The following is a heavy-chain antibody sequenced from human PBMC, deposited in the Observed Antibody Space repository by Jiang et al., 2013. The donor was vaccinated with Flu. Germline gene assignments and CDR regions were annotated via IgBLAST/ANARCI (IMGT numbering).Heavy chain of an antibody. CDR1: GGSISSSSYY. J-gene: IGHJ2*01. Sequence: SLTCTVSGGSISSSSYYWGWIRQPPRKGLEWIGSIYYSGSTYYNPSLKSRVTISVDTSKNQFSLKLSSVTAADTAVYYCARHGVMHRDSSGYYYVQKTVSNQSWYFDLWGRGTLVTVSS. D-gene: IGHD3-22*01. CDR3: ARHGVMHRDSSGYYYVQKTVSNQSWYFDL. V-gene: IGHV4-39*01. CDR2: IYYSGST.